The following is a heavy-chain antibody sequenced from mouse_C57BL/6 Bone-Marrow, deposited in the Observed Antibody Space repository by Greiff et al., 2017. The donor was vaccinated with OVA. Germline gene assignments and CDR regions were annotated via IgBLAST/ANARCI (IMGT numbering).Heavy chain of an antibody. V-gene: IGHV1-74*01. CDR1: GYTFTSYW. CDR2: IHPYASDT. Sequence: VQLQQPGAELVKPGASVKVSCKASGYTFTSYWMHWVKQRPGQGLEWIGRIHPYASDTTYNQKFKGKATLTVYKSSSTAYMQLSSLTSEDCAFCYCAMSNLCCRGHGATVTGSS. CDR3: AMSNLCC. J-gene: IGHJ4*01. D-gene: IGHD6-1*01.